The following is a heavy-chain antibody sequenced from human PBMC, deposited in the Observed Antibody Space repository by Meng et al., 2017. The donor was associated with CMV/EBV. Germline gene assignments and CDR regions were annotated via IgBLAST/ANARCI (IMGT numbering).Heavy chain of an antibody. CDR2: ISSRSSYI. D-gene: IGHD2-2*01. J-gene: IGHJ4*02. CDR3: ARGSTNCLDY. V-gene: IGHV3-21*01. Sequence: GESLKISCAASGFTFSSYSMNWVRQAPGKGLEWVSSISSRSSYIYYADSVRGRFTISRDNAENSLYLQMNSLRAEDTAVYYCARGSTNCLDYWGQGTLVTVSS. CDR1: GFTFSSYS.